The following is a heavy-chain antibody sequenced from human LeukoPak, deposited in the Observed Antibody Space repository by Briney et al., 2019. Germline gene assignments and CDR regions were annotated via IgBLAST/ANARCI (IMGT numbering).Heavy chain of an antibody. D-gene: IGHD4-17*01. CDR2: IIPIFGTA. CDR3: ANLSPTTVMTFDY. V-gene: IGHV1-69*05. CDR1: GGTFSSNA. J-gene: IGHJ4*02. Sequence: GASVKVSCKAAGGTFSSNAISWVRQAPGQGLEWMGGIIPIFGTANYAQKFQGRVTITTDESTSTAYMELSSLRSEDTAVYYCANLSPTTVMTFDYWGQGTLVTVSS.